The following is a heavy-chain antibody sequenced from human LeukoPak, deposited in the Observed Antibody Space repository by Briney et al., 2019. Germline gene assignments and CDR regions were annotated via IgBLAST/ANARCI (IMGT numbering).Heavy chain of an antibody. CDR2: INWNGGST. D-gene: IGHD3-22*01. V-gene: IGHV3-20*04. J-gene: IGHJ4*02. CDR3: ARDRGYYYDSSGDGYFDY. Sequence: GGSLRLSCAASGFTFDDYGMSWVRQAPGKGLEWVSGINWNGGSTGYADSVRGRFTISRDNAKNSLYLQMNSLRAEDTALYYCARDRGYYYDSSGDGYFDYWGQGTLVTVSS. CDR1: GFTFDDYG.